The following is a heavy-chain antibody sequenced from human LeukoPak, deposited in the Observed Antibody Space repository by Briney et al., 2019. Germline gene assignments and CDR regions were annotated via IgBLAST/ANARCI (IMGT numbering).Heavy chain of an antibody. D-gene: IGHD5-12*01. CDR3: AKDHYMSWWLPMADYYYGMDV. J-gene: IGHJ6*02. CDR2: ISGSGGGT. Sequence: GGSLRLSCAASGFTFSSYAMSWVRQAPEKGLEWVSTISGSGGGTYYADSVKGRFTISRDNSKNTMYLQMNSLRAEDTAVYYCAKDHYMSWWLPMADYYYGMDVWGQGTTVTVSS. V-gene: IGHV3-23*01. CDR1: GFTFSSYA.